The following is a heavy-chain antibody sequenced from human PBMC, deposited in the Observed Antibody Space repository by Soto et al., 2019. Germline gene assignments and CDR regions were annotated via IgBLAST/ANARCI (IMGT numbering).Heavy chain of an antibody. V-gene: IGHV4-34*01. J-gene: IGHJ6*02. D-gene: IGHD6-6*01. Sequence: QVQLQQWGAGLLKPSETLSLTCAVYGGSFSGYYWSWIRQPPGKGLEWIGEINHSGSTNYNPSLKRRVTISVDPSKNQLSLKLSSVTAADTAVYYCASLIPPGGTGLGIAARQRGYYYYGMDVWGQGTTVTVSS. CDR1: GGSFSGYY. CDR2: INHSGST. CDR3: ASLIPPGGTGLGIAARQRGYYYYGMDV.